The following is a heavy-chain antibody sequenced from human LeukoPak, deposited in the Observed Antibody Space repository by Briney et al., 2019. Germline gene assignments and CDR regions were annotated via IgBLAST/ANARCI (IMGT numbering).Heavy chain of an antibody. CDR1: GYTFTGYY. V-gene: IGHV1-2*02. Sequence: ASAKVSCKASGYTFTGYYMHWVRQAPGLGHEWMGWINPNGGGTNYAQKFQGRVTMTRDTSISTAYMELSRLRSDDTAVYYCARADYGSGSYRDYWGQGTLVTVSS. CDR2: INPNGGGT. J-gene: IGHJ4*02. CDR3: ARADYGSGSYRDY. D-gene: IGHD3-10*01.